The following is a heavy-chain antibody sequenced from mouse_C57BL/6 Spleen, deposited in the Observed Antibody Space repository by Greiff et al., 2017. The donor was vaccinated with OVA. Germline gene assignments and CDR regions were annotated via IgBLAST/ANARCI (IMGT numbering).Heavy chain of an antibody. CDR1: GYSITNGNHW. Sequence: EVQLVESGPALVKPSQTVSLTCTVTGYSITNGNHWWNWIRQVSGSKLEWIGYISSSGSTDSNPSLKSRISITRDTSKNQLFLQLNSVTTEDIATYYCARRITTAVATGGYFDVWGTGTTVTVSS. V-gene: IGHV3-4*01. CDR3: ARRITTAVATGGYFDV. CDR2: ISSSGST. J-gene: IGHJ1*03. D-gene: IGHD1-1*01.